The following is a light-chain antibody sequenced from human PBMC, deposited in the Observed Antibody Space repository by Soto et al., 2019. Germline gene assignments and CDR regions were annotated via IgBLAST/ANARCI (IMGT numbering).Light chain of an antibody. V-gene: IGKV3-20*01. CDR1: QSVGSSY. CDR3: QQYGISPPNT. J-gene: IGKJ5*01. CDR2: AAS. Sequence: EIVLTQSPGTLSLSPGERATLSCRASQSVGSSYLAWYQQKPGQAPRLLIYAASSRATGVPERFSGSGSGTDFTLTISRLEPEDFAVYYCQQYGISPPNTFGRGTRLETK.